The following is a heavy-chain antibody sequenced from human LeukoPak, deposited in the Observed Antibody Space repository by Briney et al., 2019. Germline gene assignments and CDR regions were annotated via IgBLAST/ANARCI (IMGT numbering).Heavy chain of an antibody. J-gene: IGHJ4*02. CDR3: ATAGTKVLIDY. CDR1: GYTFTGYY. CDR2: IIPIFGTA. D-gene: IGHD1-14*01. V-gene: IGHV1-69*05. Sequence: ASVKVSCKASGYTFTGYYMHWVRQAPGQGLEWMGGIIPIFGTANYAQKFQGRVTITTDESTSTAYMELSSLRSEDTAVYYCATAGTKVLIDYWGQGTLVTVSS.